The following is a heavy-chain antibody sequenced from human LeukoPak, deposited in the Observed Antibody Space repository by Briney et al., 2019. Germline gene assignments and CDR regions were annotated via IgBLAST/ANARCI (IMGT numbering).Heavy chain of an antibody. Sequence: GGSLRLSCAASGFTFSSYAMHWVRQAPGKGLEWVAVISYDGSNKYYADSVKGRFTISRDNSKNTLYLQMNSLRAEDTAVYYCARVEDYDFWSGYGHYGMDVWGQGTTVTVSS. D-gene: IGHD3-3*01. CDR2: ISYDGSNK. CDR3: ARVEDYDFWSGYGHYGMDV. J-gene: IGHJ6*02. CDR1: GFTFSSYA. V-gene: IGHV3-30*14.